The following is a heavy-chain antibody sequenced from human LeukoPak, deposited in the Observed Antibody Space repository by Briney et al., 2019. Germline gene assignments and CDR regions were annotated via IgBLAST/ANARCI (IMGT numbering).Heavy chain of an antibody. V-gene: IGHV3-21*01. CDR1: GFTFSSYS. CDR3: AGDASITMVRGAPNWFDP. CDR2: ISSSSSYI. D-gene: IGHD3-10*01. Sequence: GGSLRLSCAASGFTFSSYSMNWVRQAPGKGLEWVSSISSSSSYIYYADSVKGRFTISRDNAKNSPYLQMNSLRAEDTAVYYCAGDASITMVRGAPNWFDPWGQGTLVTVSS. J-gene: IGHJ5*02.